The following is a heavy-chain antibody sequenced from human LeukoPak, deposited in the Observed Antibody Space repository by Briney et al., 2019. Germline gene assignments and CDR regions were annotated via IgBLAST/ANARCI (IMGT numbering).Heavy chain of an antibody. CDR2: IYYSGST. CDR3: ARRHSGSSLVDY. Sequence: SETLSLTCTVSGGSISSSSYYWVWIRQPPGEGPEWVGNIYYSGSTYYNPSLKSRLTISIDTSNNQFSLKLTSLTAADTAVYYCARRHSGSSLVDYWGQGTLVTVSS. J-gene: IGHJ4*02. V-gene: IGHV4-39*01. D-gene: IGHD1-26*01. CDR1: GGSISSSSYY.